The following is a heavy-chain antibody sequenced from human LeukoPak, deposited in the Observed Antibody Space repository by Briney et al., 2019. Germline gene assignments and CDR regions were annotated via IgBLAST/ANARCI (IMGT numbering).Heavy chain of an antibody. V-gene: IGHV1-2*02. D-gene: IGHD3-22*01. CDR3: ARVITRCLPQPFDY. CDR2: INPNSGGT. CDR1: GYTFTGYY. J-gene: IGHJ4*02. Sequence: ASVKVSCKASGYTFTGYYMHWVRQAPGQGLEWMGWINPNSGGTNYAQKFQGRVTMTRDTSISTAYMELSSLRSDDTAGYYCARVITRCLPQPFDYWGQGTLVTVSS.